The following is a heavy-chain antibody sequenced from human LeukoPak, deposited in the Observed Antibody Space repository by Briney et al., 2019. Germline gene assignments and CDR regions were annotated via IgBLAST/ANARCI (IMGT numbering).Heavy chain of an antibody. Sequence: GGSLRLSCAASGFTFSNAWMSWVRQAPGKGLEWVGRIKSKTDGGTTDYAAPVKGRFTISRDDSKNTLYLQMNSLKTEDTAVYYCTTGKIVVDAFDIWGQGTMVTVSS. D-gene: IGHD3-22*01. J-gene: IGHJ3*02. CDR3: TTGKIVVDAFDI. V-gene: IGHV3-15*01. CDR1: GFTFSNAW. CDR2: IKSKTDGGTT.